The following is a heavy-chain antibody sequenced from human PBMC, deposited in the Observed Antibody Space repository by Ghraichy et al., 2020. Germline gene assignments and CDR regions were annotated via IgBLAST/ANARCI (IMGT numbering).Heavy chain of an antibody. V-gene: IGHV3-23*01. CDR1: GFTFSNFA. CDR3: AKRYCNSASCYWTFFDN. J-gene: IGHJ4*02. D-gene: IGHD2-2*01. Sequence: GGSLRLSCAASGFTFSNFAMSWVRQAPGKGLEWVSGISGSGDATYYADSVKGRFTISRDNSKNTLYLQVNSLTADDTAVYFCAKRYCNSASCYWTFFDNWGQGTLVTVSS. CDR2: ISGSGDAT.